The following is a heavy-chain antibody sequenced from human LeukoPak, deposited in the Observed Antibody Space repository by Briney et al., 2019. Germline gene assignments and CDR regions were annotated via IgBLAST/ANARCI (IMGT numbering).Heavy chain of an antibody. J-gene: IGHJ4*02. V-gene: IGHV1-18*01. CDR2: ISVYNGNT. CDR3: ARVGYYYGSGSYYNGGVFDY. D-gene: IGHD3-10*01. Sequence: ASVRVSCKASGYTFTSYGISWVRQAPGQGLEWMGWISVYNGNTNYAQKLQGRVTMTTDTSTSKAYMELRSLRSDDTAVYYCARVGYYYGSGSYYNGGVFDYWGQGTLVTVSS. CDR1: GYTFTSYG.